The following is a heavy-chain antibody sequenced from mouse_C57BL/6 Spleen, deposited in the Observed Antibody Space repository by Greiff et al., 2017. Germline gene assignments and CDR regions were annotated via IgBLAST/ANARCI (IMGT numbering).Heavy chain of an antibody. CDR3: ASLPYYYGSSPRYFDV. CDR2: ILPGSGST. Sequence: QVQLQQSGAELMKPGASVKLSCKATGYTFTGYWIEWVKQRPGHGLEWIGEILPGSGSTNYNEKFKGKATFTADTSSNTAYMQLSSLTTEDSAIYYCASLPYYYGSSPRYFDVWGTGTTVTVSS. J-gene: IGHJ1*03. D-gene: IGHD1-1*01. CDR1: GYTFTGYW. V-gene: IGHV1-9*01.